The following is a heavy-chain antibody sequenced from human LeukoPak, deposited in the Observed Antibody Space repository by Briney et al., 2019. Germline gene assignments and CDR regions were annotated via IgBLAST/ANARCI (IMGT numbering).Heavy chain of an antibody. D-gene: IGHD6-13*01. J-gene: IGHJ4*02. Sequence: GGSLRLSCVASGFTFSSHWMTWVRQAPGKGLEWVGNINPEGSDKFYVDSVKGRFTISRDNAKNSLYLQMNSLRAEDTAVYYCAGVAPYSSSWYYFDYWGQGTLVTVSS. CDR1: GFTFSSHW. V-gene: IGHV3-7*01. CDR3: AGVAPYSSSWYYFDY. CDR2: INPEGSDK.